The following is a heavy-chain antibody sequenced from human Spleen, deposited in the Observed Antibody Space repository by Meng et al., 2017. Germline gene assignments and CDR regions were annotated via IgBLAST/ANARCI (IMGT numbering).Heavy chain of an antibody. Sequence: VQLQQGAAGLLRPSETLSLTCAFYGGTISGYYWSWIRQPPGKGLEWIGEINHSGSTNYNPSLKSRVTISVDTSKNQFSLKLSSVTAADTAVYYCARVCPVDSSSPSPGWFDPWGQGTLVTVSS. CDR3: ARVCPVDSSSPSPGWFDP. J-gene: IGHJ5*02. D-gene: IGHD6-13*01. V-gene: IGHV4-34*01. CDR2: INHSGST. CDR1: GGTISGYY.